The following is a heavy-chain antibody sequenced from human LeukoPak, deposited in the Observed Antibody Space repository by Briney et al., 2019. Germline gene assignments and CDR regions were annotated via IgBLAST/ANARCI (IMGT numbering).Heavy chain of an antibody. D-gene: IGHD3-10*01. Sequence: SETRSLTCTVSGGSISSSSYYGGWIRQPPGKGVEWIGSVYYSGSTYYNPSLKSRVTISVDTSKNQFSLQLNSVTPEDTAVYYCARRNNYYGSGSLDYWGQGTLVTVSS. CDR1: GGSISSSSYY. J-gene: IGHJ4*02. CDR3: ARRNNYYGSGSLDY. CDR2: VYYSGST. V-gene: IGHV4-39*01.